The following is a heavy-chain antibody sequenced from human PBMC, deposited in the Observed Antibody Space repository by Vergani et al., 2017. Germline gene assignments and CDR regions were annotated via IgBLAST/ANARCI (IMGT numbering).Heavy chain of an antibody. V-gene: IGHV3-21*01. CDR2: ISSSSSYI. J-gene: IGHJ4*02. CDR3: ARDRGSTVTPWPYFDY. D-gene: IGHD4-17*01. Sequence: EVQLVESGGGLVKPGGSLRLSCAASGFTFSSYSMNWVRQAPGKGLEWVSSISSSSSYIYYADSVKGRFTISRDNAKNSLYLQMNSLRAEDTAVYYCARDRGSTVTPWPYFDYWGQGTLVTVSS. CDR1: GFTFSSYS.